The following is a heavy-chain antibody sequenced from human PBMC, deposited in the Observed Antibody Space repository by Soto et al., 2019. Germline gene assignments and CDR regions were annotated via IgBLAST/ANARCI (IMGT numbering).Heavy chain of an antibody. CDR2: IIPIFGTA. D-gene: IGHD6-13*01. CDR1: GGTFSSYA. J-gene: IGHJ5*02. CDR3: ARELIAAAGLTWFDP. Sequence: QVQLVQSGAEVKKPGSSVKVSCKASGGTFSSYAISWVRQAPGQGLEWMGGIIPIFGTANYAQKFQGRVTIXXAXSXSTAYLELSSLRSEDTAVYYCARELIAAAGLTWFDPWGQGTLVTVSS. V-gene: IGHV1-69*12.